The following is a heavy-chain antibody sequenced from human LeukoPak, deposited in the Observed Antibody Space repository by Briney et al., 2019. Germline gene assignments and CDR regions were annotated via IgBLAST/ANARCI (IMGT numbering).Heavy chain of an antibody. J-gene: IGHJ5*02. CDR2: INHSGST. CDR3: ARQRKNYYDSSGYYNWFDP. CDR1: GGSFSGYY. V-gene: IGHV4-34*01. Sequence: SETLSLTCAVYGGSFSGYYWSWIRQPPGKGLEWIGEINHSGSTNYNPSLKSRVTISVDTSKNQFSLKLSSVTAADTAVYYCARQRKNYYDSSGYYNWFDPWGQGTLVTVSS. D-gene: IGHD3-22*01.